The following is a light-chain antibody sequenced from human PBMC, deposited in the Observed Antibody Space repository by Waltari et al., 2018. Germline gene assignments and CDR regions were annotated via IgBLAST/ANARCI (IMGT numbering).Light chain of an antibody. CDR3: QQHYDTGT. Sequence: DIQMTQSPSSLSASVGDRVTITCRASQGISNSLAWYQQKPGKAPKLLLYAASTLESGVPSRFSGSGSGTDYTLTISSLQPEDFATYYCQQHYDTGTFGQGTKVEIK. CDR2: AAS. CDR1: QGISNS. J-gene: IGKJ1*01. V-gene: IGKV1-NL1*01.